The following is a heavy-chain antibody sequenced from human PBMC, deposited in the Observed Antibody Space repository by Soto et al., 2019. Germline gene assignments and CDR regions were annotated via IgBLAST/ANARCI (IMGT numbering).Heavy chain of an antibody. CDR3: ATLSRPRYYYDSSGSPLVYFDY. V-gene: IGHV1-24*01. D-gene: IGHD3-22*01. J-gene: IGHJ4*02. CDR2: FDPEDGET. Sequence: GASVKVSCKVSGYTLTELSMHWVRQAPGKGLEWMGGFDPEDGETIYAQKFQGRVTMTEDTSTDTAYMELSSLRSEDTAVYYCATLSRPRYYYDSSGSPLVYFDYWGQGTLVTVSS. CDR1: GYTLTELS.